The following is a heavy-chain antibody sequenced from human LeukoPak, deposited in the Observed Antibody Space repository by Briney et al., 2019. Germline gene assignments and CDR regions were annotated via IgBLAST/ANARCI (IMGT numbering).Heavy chain of an antibody. CDR1: GFTFSSYC. CDR3: AKDVRALNNYGSGSSGFY. Sequence: GGSLRLSCAASGFTFSSYCMHWVRQAPGKGLEWVAVISCDGSNKYYADPVKGRFTISRDNSKNTLYLQMNSLRVEDTAVYYCAKDVRALNNYGSGSSGFYWGQGTLVTVSS. J-gene: IGHJ4*02. D-gene: IGHD3-10*01. CDR2: ISCDGSNK. V-gene: IGHV3-30*18.